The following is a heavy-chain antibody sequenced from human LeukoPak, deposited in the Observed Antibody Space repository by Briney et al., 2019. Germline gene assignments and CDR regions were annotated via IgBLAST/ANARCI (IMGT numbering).Heavy chain of an antibody. Sequence: GGSLRLSCAASGFTVSSNYMSWVRQAPGEGLEWASLLHSGGSTYYADSVKGRFSISRDNSKNTLYLQMNSLRGVDTAVYYCARVLGWKRLDVWGKGTTVTISS. CDR1: GFTVSSNY. CDR3: ARVLGWKRLDV. CDR2: LHSGGST. V-gene: IGHV3-53*01. D-gene: IGHD1-1*01. J-gene: IGHJ6*04.